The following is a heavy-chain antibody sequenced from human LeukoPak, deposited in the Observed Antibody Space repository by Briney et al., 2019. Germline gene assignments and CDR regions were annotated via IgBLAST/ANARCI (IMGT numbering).Heavy chain of an antibody. Sequence: SETLSLTCSVSGGSISSYYWNWIRQPPGKGLEWIGYIYYSGSTNYNPSLKSRVTISVDTSKNQFSLRLSSVTAADTAVYYCARAASYSYEYWGQGTLVTVSS. CDR1: GGSISSYY. CDR3: ARAASYSYEY. CDR2: IYYSGST. V-gene: IGHV4-59*08. J-gene: IGHJ4*02. D-gene: IGHD5-18*01.